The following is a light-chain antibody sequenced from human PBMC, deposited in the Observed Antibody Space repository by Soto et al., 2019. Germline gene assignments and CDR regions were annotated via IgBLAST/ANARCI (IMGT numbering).Light chain of an antibody. CDR2: GAS. V-gene: IGKV3-15*01. J-gene: IGKJ5*01. CDR1: QSVSNN. CDR3: HQYNNWRT. Sequence: EIVLTQSPGTLSLSPGERATLSCRASQSVSNNYLAWYQQKPGQAPRLLIYGASARATGIPDRFSGSGAGTEFTLTISSLQSEDFAVYYCHQYNNWRTFGQGTRREIK.